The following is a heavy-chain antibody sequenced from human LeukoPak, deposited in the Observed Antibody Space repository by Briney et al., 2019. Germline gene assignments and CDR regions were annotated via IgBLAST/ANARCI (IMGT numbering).Heavy chain of an antibody. V-gene: IGHV3-33*01. Sequence: GRSLRLSCAASGFTFSSYGMHWVRQAPGKGLERVAVIWYDGSNKYYADSVKGRFTISRDNSKNTLYLQMNSLRAEDTAVYYCARDSNQHGDYNYAFDIWGQGTMVTVSS. D-gene: IGHD4-17*01. CDR2: IWYDGSNK. CDR1: GFTFSSYG. CDR3: ARDSNQHGDYNYAFDI. J-gene: IGHJ3*02.